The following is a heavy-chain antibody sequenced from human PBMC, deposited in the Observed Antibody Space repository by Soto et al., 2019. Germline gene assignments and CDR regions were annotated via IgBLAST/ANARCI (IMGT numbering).Heavy chain of an antibody. CDR2: IIPIFGTA. D-gene: IGHD1-26*01. V-gene: IGHV1-69*13. J-gene: IGHJ5*02. CDR1: GGTFSSYA. Sequence: SVKVSCKASGGTFSSYAISWVRQAPGQGLEWMGGIIPIFGTANYAQKFQGRVTITADESTSTAYMELSSLRSEDTAVYYCARALHQDSGSYLHWFGPWGQGTLVTVSS. CDR3: ARALHQDSGSYLHWFGP.